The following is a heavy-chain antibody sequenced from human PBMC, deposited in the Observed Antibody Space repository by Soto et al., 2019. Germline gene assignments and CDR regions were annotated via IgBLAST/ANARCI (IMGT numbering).Heavy chain of an antibody. Sequence: SVKVSFKASGFTFTSSAMQWVRQARGQRLEWIGWIVVGSGNTNYAQKFQERVTITRDMSTSTAYMELSSLRSEDTAVYYCAAFRALPNAFDIWGQGKMVTVSS. CDR1: GFTFTSSA. CDR3: AAFRALPNAFDI. CDR2: IVVGSGNT. V-gene: IGHV1-58*02. J-gene: IGHJ3*02.